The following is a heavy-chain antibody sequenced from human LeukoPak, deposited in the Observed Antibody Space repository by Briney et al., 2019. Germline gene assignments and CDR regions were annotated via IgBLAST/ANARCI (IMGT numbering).Heavy chain of an antibody. J-gene: IGHJ4*02. CDR3: AKDDPFFDY. Sequence: PGESLRLSCAASGFTFSRYGMHWVRQAPGKGLEWVAFTRSDGNKENYADSVKGRFTISRDNSKNTLYVQMNGLRAEDTAVYYCAKDDPFFDYWGQGTLVTVSS. CDR1: GFTFSRYG. CDR2: TRSDGNKE. V-gene: IGHV3-30*02.